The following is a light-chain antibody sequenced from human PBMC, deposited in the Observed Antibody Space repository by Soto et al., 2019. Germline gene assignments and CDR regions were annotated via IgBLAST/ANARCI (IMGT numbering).Light chain of an antibody. CDR3: QQCGSSGT. CDR1: QGVXSY. CDR2: XAS. V-gene: IGKV3-11*01. Sequence: IGVTQSASTLSLSPGERATLSCRASQGVXSYLDWYQTKPGQAPRILISXASNRDTGIPARFSGSGSGKDFNLTISRLEPEDEEVYYCQQCGSSGTFGQGAKVDIK. J-gene: IGKJ1*01.